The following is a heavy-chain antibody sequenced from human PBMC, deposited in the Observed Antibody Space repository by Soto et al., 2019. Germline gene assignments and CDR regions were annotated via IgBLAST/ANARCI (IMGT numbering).Heavy chain of an antibody. CDR3: AKDISRGPTKNYDFWSGPDY. Sequence: GSLRLSGAASGFTFDEYAMHLVRQPPGKGLEWVSLISWDGSNRYYADSVQGRFTISRDNSKYSLYLEMNSLRPEDTALYYCAKDISRGPTKNYDFWSGPDYWGQGTLVTVSS. J-gene: IGHJ4*02. V-gene: IGHV3-43D*04. CDR1: GFTFDEYA. D-gene: IGHD3-3*01. CDR2: ISWDGSNR.